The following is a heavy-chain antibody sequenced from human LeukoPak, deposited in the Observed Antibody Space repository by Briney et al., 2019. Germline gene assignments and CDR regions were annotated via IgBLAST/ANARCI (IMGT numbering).Heavy chain of an antibody. D-gene: IGHD6-13*01. V-gene: IGHV4-59*08. CDR1: GDSISTYY. J-gene: IGHJ4*02. Sequence: SETLSLTCTVSGDSISTYYWSWIRQPPGKGLEWIGYIYYNGKTNYNPSLKSRVTLSVDMSKNQFFLKLSSVTAADTAVYYCARHEISSNWYPAFLDYWGQGTLVTVSP. CDR3: ARHEISSNWYPAFLDY. CDR2: IYYNGKT.